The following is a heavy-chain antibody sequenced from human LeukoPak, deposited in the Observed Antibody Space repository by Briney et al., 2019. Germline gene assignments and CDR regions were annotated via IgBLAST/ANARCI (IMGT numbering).Heavy chain of an antibody. Sequence: GGSLRLSCAASGFTFSSYSMNWVRQAPGKGLEWVSYISDSSSTIYYADSVKGRFTISRDNAENSLYLQMNSLRAEDTAVYYCARDNIVATIRGHYYYGMDVWGQGTTVTVSS. CDR1: GFTFSSYS. CDR2: ISDSSSTI. V-gene: IGHV3-48*04. D-gene: IGHD5-12*01. CDR3: ARDNIVATIRGHYYYGMDV. J-gene: IGHJ6*02.